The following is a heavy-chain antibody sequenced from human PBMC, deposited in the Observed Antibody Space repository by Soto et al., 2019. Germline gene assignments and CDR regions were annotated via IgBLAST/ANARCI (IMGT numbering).Heavy chain of an antibody. CDR2: INPKSGDT. D-gene: IGHD6-6*01. J-gene: IGHJ4*02. CDR3: AREDHFKSSPAFDS. Sequence: QVQLVQSGAEVKKPGASVKVSCKASGYTFTGYHMHWVRQAPGQGLEWMGWINPKSGDTNYAQKFRGWVTMTRDTSISTAYMELDSLKSDDMAVYYCAREDHFKSSPAFDSWGQGTLVAVSS. V-gene: IGHV1-2*04. CDR1: GYTFTGYH.